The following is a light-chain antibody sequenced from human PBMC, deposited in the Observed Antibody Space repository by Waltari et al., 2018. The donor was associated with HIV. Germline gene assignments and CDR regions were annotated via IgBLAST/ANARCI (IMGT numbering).Light chain of an antibody. J-gene: IGLJ2*01. Sequence: ALTQPASVSGSPGQSVTIPCPRTRPAFDLLNFLSWYQQHPGKAPQLIIFGVNYRPSGISSRFSASKSGDTASLTISGLQSGDEADYYCTTYTDRNSLLIGSGTKLTVL. V-gene: IGLV2-14*03. CDR2: GVN. CDR1: RPAFDLLNF. CDR3: TTYTDRNSLL.